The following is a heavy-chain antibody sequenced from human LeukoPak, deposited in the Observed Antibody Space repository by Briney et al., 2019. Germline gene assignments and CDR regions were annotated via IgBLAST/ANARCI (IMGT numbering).Heavy chain of an antibody. Sequence: GESLKISCKGSGYSFTSYWIGWVRQMPGKGLEWMGIIYPGDPDTRYSTSFQGQVTISADKSISTAYLQWSSLKASDTAMYYCARHGYYDSSGYSLDFDYWGQGTLVTVSS. V-gene: IGHV5-51*01. CDR2: IYPGDPDT. D-gene: IGHD3-22*01. J-gene: IGHJ4*02. CDR1: GYSFTSYW. CDR3: ARHGYYDSSGYSLDFDY.